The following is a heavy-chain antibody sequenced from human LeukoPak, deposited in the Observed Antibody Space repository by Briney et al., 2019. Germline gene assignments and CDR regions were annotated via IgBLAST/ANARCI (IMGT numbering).Heavy chain of an antibody. V-gene: IGHV1-18*01. CDR3: ARGFQVVPAATAIAY. CDR2: ISAYNGNT. Sequence: ASVKVSCKASGYTFTSYGISWVRQAPGQGLEWMGWISAYNGNTNYAQKLQGRVTMTTDTSTSTAYMELRSLRSDDTAVYYCARGFQVVPAATAIAYWGQGTLVTVSS. CDR1: GYTFTSYG. J-gene: IGHJ4*02. D-gene: IGHD2-2*01.